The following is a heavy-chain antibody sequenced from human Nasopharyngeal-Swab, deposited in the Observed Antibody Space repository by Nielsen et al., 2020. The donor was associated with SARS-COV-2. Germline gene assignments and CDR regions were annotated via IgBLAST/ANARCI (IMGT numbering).Heavy chain of an antibody. CDR1: GGSFSGYY. V-gene: IGHV4-34*01. Sequence: LRLSCAVYGGSFSGYYWSWIRQPPGKGLEWIGEINHSGSTNYNPSLKSRVTISVDTSKNQFSLKLSSVTAADTAVYYCARGRYSSSWYGLIWYFDLWGRGTLVTVSS. CDR3: ARGRYSSSWYGLIWYFDL. D-gene: IGHD6-13*01. J-gene: IGHJ2*01. CDR2: INHSGST.